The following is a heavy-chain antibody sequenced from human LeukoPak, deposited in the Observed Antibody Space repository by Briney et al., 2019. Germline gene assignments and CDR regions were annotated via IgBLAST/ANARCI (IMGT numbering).Heavy chain of an antibody. D-gene: IGHD2/OR15-2a*01. V-gene: IGHV3-48*04. CDR2: ISGSGRTN. CDR3: ARAQGDRYLLSHYYFDIDV. J-gene: IGHJ6*03. CDR1: GFTLYNYG. Sequence: GGSLRLSCAASGFTLYNYGMSWVRQARGKGVEWVAHISGSGRTNYYERGVKGRFIISRDNDDNYVVLQRDGLTGDHTAVYFSARAQGDRYLLSHYYFDIDVWGKGTTVTISS.